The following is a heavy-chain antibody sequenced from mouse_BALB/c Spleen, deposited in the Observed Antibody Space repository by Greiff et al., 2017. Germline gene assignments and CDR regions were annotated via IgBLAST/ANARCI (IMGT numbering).Heavy chain of an antibody. D-gene: IGHD4-1*01. CDR1: GYTITSYW. J-gene: IGHJ3*01. CDR2: IYPGDGDT. CDR3: ARELGAY. V-gene: IGHV1-87*01. Sequence: QVQLQQSGAELARPGASVKLSCKASGYTITSYWMQWVKQRPGQGLEWIGAIYPGDGDTRYTQKFKGKATLTADKSSSTAYMQLSSLASEDSAVYYSARELGAYWGQGTLVTVSA.